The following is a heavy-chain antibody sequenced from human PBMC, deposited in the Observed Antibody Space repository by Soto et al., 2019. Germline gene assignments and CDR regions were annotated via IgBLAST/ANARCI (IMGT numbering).Heavy chain of an antibody. CDR3: ARSQGSRTSLVIYYYYYYGMDV. CDR2: IIPISGTA. Sequence: QVQLVQSGAEVKKPGSSVKVSCKASGGTFSNYAISWVRQAPGQGLEWMGGIIPISGTANYAQKFQGRVTITAGESTSTAFMVLSSLRSEATAVYYCARSQGSRTSLVIYYYYYYGMDVWGQGTTVTVSS. D-gene: IGHD2-2*01. CDR1: GGTFSNYA. V-gene: IGHV1-69*01. J-gene: IGHJ6*02.